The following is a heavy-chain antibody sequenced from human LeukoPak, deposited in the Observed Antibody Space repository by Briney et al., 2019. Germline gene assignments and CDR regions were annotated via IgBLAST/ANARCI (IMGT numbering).Heavy chain of an antibody. J-gene: IGHJ3*02. CDR3: ARDQGYSGYEYAFDI. D-gene: IGHD5-12*01. CDR1: GGSFIGNY. Sequence: SETLSLTCAVYGGSFIGNYWSWIRQPPGKGLEWIGEINHSGSTNYNPSLKSRVTISVDTSKNQFSLKLSSVTAADTAVYYCARDQGYSGYEYAFDIWGQGTMVTVSS. V-gene: IGHV4-34*01. CDR2: INHSGST.